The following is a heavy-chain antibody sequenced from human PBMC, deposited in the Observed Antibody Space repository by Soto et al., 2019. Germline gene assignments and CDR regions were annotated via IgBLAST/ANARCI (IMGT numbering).Heavy chain of an antibody. J-gene: IGHJ6*02. CDR1: GFTFSRYA. D-gene: IGHD4-17*01. CDR2: IPYDGSSE. CDR3: ARGYDDYGVFYYYYGMDV. Sequence: GGSLRLSCAASGFTFSRYAMHWVRQAPGKGLEWVAVIPYDGSSEYYADSVKGRFTISRDSSKNTLYLQMNSLRAEDTAVYYCARGYDDYGVFYYYYGMDVWGQGTTVTVSS. V-gene: IGHV3-30*03.